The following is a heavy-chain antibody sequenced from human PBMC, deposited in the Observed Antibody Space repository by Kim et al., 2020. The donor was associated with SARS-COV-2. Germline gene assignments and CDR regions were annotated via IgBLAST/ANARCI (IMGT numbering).Heavy chain of an antibody. V-gene: IGHV3-21*01. CDR3: ARAGGLTYYYGMDV. D-gene: IGHD3-9*01. J-gene: IGHJ6*02. Sequence: ADSVKGRVTISRGNAKNSLYLQMNSLGAEDTAVYYSARAGGLTYYYGMDVWGQGTTVTVSS.